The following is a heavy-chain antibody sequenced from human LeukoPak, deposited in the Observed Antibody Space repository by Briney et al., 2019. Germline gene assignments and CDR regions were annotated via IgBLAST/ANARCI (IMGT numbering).Heavy chain of an antibody. CDR2: IYYSGST. CDR1: GGSISSGDYY. D-gene: IGHD3-16*01. V-gene: IGHV4-30-4*01. CDR3: ATYTEDYSGPAFAP. J-gene: IGHJ5*02. Sequence: SQTLSLTCTVSGGSISSGDYYWSWIRQPPGKGLEWIGYIYYSGSTYYNPSLKSRVTISLDTSNNQFALKLSSVTAADTAVYYCATYTEDYSGPAFAPWGQGTLVIVSS.